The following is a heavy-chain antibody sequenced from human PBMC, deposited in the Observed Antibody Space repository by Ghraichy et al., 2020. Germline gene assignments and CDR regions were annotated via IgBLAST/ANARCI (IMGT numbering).Heavy chain of an antibody. Sequence: SQTLSLTCTVSGGSISSYYWSWIRQPPGKGLEWIGYIYTSGSTNYNPSLKSRVTISVDTSKNQFSLKLSSVTAADTAVYYCATHKRWLQLFHYWGQGTLVTVSS. CDR1: GGSISSYY. J-gene: IGHJ4*02. D-gene: IGHD5-24*01. V-gene: IGHV4-4*09. CDR3: ATHKRWLQLFHY. CDR2: IYTSGST.